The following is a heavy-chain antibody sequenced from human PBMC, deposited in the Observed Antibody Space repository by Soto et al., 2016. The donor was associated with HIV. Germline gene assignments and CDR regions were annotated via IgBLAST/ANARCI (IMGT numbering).Heavy chain of an antibody. J-gene: IGHJ6*03. Sequence: QVQLVQSGAEVKKPGASMKVSCKASGYTFTAYYIHWVRQAPGQGLEWMGWINPNNGGTNYAQRFQGRVTMTRDTSISTAFLELNSLTSDDTAVYYCASRRTTVTDYFRYYMDVWGKGTTVTVS. CDR1: GYTFTAYY. CDR3: ASRRTTVTDYFRYYMDV. D-gene: IGHD4-17*01. V-gene: IGHV1-2*02. CDR2: INPNNGGT.